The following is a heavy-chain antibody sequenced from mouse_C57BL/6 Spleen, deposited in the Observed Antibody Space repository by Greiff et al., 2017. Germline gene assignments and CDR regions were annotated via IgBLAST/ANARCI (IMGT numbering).Heavy chain of an antibody. V-gene: IGHV14-4*01. CDR2: IDPENGDT. CDR1: GFNIKDDY. Sequence: EVQLLQSGAELVRPGASVKLSCTASGFNIKDDYMHWVQQRPEQGLEWIGWIDPENGDTEYASKFQGKVTISADTSSTTADLQLSNLTSEDTSVYYCTGRDYWGQGTTLTVSS. J-gene: IGHJ2*01. CDR3: TGRDY.